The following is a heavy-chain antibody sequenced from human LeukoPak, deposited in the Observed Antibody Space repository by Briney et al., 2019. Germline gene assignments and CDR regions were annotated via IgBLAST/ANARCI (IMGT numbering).Heavy chain of an antibody. CDR1: GYTFTSYG. D-gene: IGHD6-19*01. CDR3: ARAKSSGLLSFDY. J-gene: IGHJ4*02. CDR2: ISAYNGNT. Sequence: RSSGKVSCKASGYTFTSYGISWVRQAPGQGLEWMGWISAYNGNTNYAQKLQGRVTMNTDTSTSTAYMELRSLRSNDTAVYYSARAKSSGLLSFDYWGQGTLVNVSS. V-gene: IGHV1-18*01.